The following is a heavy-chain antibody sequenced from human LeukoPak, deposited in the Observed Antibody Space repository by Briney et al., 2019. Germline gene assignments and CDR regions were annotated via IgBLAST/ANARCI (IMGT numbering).Heavy chain of an antibody. CDR3: ARSLPASYGSGSYLGSWFDP. CDR2: IGSSGSTI. Sequence: GGSLRLSCAASGFTFSSYAMSWVRQTPGKGLEWVSCIGSSGSTIYYADSVKGRFTISRDNGKNSLYLHMNSLRAEDTAVYYCARSLPASYGSGSYLGSWFDPWGQGTLVTVSS. V-gene: IGHV3-48*04. CDR1: GFTFSSYA. J-gene: IGHJ5*02. D-gene: IGHD3-10*01.